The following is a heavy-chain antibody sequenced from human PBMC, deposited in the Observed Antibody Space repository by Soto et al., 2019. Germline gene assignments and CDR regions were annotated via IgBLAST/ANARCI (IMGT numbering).Heavy chain of an antibody. V-gene: IGHV1-69*12. J-gene: IGHJ6*02. CDR1: GGTFNSYA. D-gene: IGHD7-27*01. Sequence: QVQLVQSGAEVKKPGSSVKVSCKASGGTFNSYAISWVRQAPGQGLEWMGGIIPIFGTADYAQKFQGRITITADESTSTAYMELSSLRSEDTAVYYCASHWGQAKRYYYYGMDVWGQGTTVIVSS. CDR3: ASHWGQAKRYYYYGMDV. CDR2: IIPIFGTA.